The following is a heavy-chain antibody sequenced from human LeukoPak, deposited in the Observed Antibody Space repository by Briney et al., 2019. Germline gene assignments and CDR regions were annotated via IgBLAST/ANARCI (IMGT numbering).Heavy chain of an antibody. D-gene: IGHD3-22*01. J-gene: IGHJ3*02. Sequence: ASVKLSCKASGYTFTSYYMHWVRQAPGQGLEWMGIINPSGGSTSYAQKFQGRVTMTRDTSTSTVYMELSSLRSEDTAVYYCARTRLMYYYDSSGYYYPPGGGDAFDIWGQGTMVPVSS. V-gene: IGHV1-46*01. CDR2: INPSGGST. CDR1: GYTFTSYY. CDR3: ARTRLMYYYDSSGYYYPPGGGDAFDI.